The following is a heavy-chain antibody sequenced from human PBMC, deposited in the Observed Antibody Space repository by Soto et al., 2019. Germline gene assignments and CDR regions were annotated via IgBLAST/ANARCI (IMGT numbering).Heavy chain of an antibody. V-gene: IGHV4-31*03. Sequence: SETLSLTCTVSGGSISSGGYYWSWIRQHPGKGLEWIGYIYYSGSTYYNPSLKSRVTISVDTSKNQFSLKLSSVTAADTAVYYCARALYSYGYLGYWGQGTLVTVSS. D-gene: IGHD5-18*01. CDR1: GGSISSGGYY. CDR3: ARALYSYGYLGY. J-gene: IGHJ4*02. CDR2: IYYSGST.